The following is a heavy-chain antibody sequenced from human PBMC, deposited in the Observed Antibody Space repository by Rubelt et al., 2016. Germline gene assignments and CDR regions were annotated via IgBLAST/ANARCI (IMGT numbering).Heavy chain of an antibody. CDR1: GGTFSSYA. Sequence: QVQLVQSGAEVKKPGSSVKVSCKASGGTFSSYAISWVRQAPGHGLEWMGGISAYNGNTNYAQKLQGRVPMTTDTSTSTAYMELRSLRSDDTAVYYCARCRRAGGAVAGTWDYWGQGTLVTVSS. J-gene: IGHJ4*02. V-gene: IGHV1-18*01. D-gene: IGHD6-19*01. CDR3: ARCRRAGGAVAGTWDY. CDR2: ISAYNGNT.